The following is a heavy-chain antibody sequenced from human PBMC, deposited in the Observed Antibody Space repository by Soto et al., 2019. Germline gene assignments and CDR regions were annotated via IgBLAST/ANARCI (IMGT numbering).Heavy chain of an antibody. CDR2: ISSSGSTI. Sequence: LRLSCEASGFTFSEYYRSWIRQAPGKGLEWVSYISSSGSTIYYADSVKGRFTISRDNAKNSLYLQMNSLRAEDTAVYYCARAVAGSPDDAFDIWGQGTMVTVSS. CDR3: ARAVAGSPDDAFDI. J-gene: IGHJ3*02. D-gene: IGHD6-19*01. V-gene: IGHV3-11*01. CDR1: GFTFSEYY.